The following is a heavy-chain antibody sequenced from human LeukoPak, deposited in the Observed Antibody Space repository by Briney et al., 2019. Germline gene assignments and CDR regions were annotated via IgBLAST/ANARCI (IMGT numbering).Heavy chain of an antibody. Sequence: PSETLSLTCTISGGSVTSGSYYWSWIRQPPEKGLEWIGYIYYTGSTDYNPSLKGRVTIPVETSKNQFSLQLSSVTAADTAIYYCATSLESYYYMDVWGKGTTVTVSS. V-gene: IGHV4-61*01. CDR3: ATSLESYYYMDV. J-gene: IGHJ6*03. CDR1: GGSVTSGSYY. D-gene: IGHD5-24*01. CDR2: IYYTGST.